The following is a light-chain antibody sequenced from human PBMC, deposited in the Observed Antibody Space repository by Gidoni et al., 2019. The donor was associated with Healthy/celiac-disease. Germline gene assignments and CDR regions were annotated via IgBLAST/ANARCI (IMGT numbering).Light chain of an antibody. Sequence: HSVLTQPPSVSGAPGQRVTISCTGSSSKLLIYGNSNRPSGVPDRFSGYKSGTSASRAITGLQAEDEADYYCQSYDSSLSGWVFGGGTKLTVL. J-gene: IGLJ3*02. CDR2: GNS. CDR1: SS. CDR3: QSYDSSLSGWV. V-gene: IGLV1-40*01.